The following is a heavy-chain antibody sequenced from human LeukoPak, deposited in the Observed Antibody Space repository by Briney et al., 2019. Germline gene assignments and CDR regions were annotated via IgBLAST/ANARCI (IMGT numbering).Heavy chain of an antibody. D-gene: IGHD2-15*01. J-gene: IGHJ4*02. CDR1: GFTFSSYA. CDR2: ISYDGSNK. V-gene: IGHV3-30-3*01. Sequence: GRSLRLSCAASGFTFSSYAMHWVRQAPGKGLEWVAVISYDGSNKYYADSVKGRFTISRDNSKNTLYLQMNSLRAEDTAVYYCARASVVVVTGYFDYWGQGTLVTVSS. CDR3: ARASVVVVTGYFDY.